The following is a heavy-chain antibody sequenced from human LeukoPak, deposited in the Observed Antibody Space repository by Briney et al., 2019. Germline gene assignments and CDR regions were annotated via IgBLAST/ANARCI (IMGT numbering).Heavy chain of an antibody. V-gene: IGHV3-48*01. J-gene: IGHJ6*03. D-gene: IGHD2-2*01. CDR1: GFTFSSYS. CDR2: ISSSSSTI. Sequence: GGSLRLSCAASGFTFSSYSMNWVRQAPGKGLEWVSYISSSSSTIYYADSVKGRFTISRDNAKNSLYLQMNSLRAEDTAVYYCAREVVRRDYYMDVWGKGTTVTVSS. CDR3: AREVVRRDYYMDV.